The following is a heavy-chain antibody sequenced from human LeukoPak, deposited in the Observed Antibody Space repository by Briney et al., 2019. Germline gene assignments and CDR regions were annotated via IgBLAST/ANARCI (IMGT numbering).Heavy chain of an antibody. CDR3: ARWGASGLALIYYYGMDV. J-gene: IGHJ6*02. D-gene: IGHD3/OR15-3a*01. CDR2: INPSGGST. V-gene: IGHV1-46*01. Sequence: EASVKVSFKASGYTFTGYYMHWVRQAPGQGLEWMGIINPSGGSTSYAQKFQGRVTMTRDTSTRIVYMELSSLRSEDTAVYYCARWGASGLALIYYYGMDVWGQGTTVTVSS. CDR1: GYTFTGYY.